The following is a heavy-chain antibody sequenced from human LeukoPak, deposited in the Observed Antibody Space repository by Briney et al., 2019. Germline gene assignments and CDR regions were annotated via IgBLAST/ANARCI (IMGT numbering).Heavy chain of an antibody. J-gene: IGHJ4*02. CDR1: GSSFTSYW. CDR2: IYPGDSDT. CDR3: ARLVFAAATISPFDY. D-gene: IGHD6-13*01. V-gene: IGHV5-51*01. Sequence: GESLEISCQGSGSSFTSYWIGRVRQLPGKGLEWMGIIYPGDSDTRYSPSFQGQVTISADKSISTAYLQWSSLKASDTAMYYCARLVFAAATISPFDYWGQGTLVTVSS.